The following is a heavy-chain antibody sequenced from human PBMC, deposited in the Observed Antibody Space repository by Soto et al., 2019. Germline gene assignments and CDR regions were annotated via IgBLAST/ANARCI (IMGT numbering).Heavy chain of an antibody. J-gene: IGHJ4*02. Sequence: LETLSLTXTVSGGSISSYYWSWIRQPPGKGLEWIGYMYNTGSTIYNPSLKSRVTISVDTSKNQFSLNLSSVTAADTAVYYCARHLPYCGGDCYSLDYWGQGTLVT. CDR1: GGSISSYY. CDR2: MYNTGST. CDR3: ARHLPYCGGDCYSLDY. V-gene: IGHV4-59*08. D-gene: IGHD2-21*02.